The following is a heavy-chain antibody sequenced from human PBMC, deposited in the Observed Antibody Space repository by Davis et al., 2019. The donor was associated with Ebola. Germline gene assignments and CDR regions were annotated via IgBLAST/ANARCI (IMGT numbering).Heavy chain of an antibody. D-gene: IGHD1-26*01. CDR3: VRGWGRIGMGV. J-gene: IGHJ6*02. CDR2: TYYNSKWYS. Sequence: PSETLSLTCAISGDSVSTGGWNWIRQSPSRGLEWLGRTYYNSKWYSDYAVSLKSRITINPDTSKNQFSLQLNSVTPEDTAVYYCVRGWGRIGMGVWGQGTTVTVSS. V-gene: IGHV6-1*01. CDR1: GDSVSTGG.